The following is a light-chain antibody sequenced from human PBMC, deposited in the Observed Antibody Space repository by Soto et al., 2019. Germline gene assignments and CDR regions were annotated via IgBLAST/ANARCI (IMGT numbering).Light chain of an antibody. CDR2: WAS. CDR3: QQYYSSFHT. CDR1: QSLLSTSDNKNY. Sequence: DIVMAQSPASLAVSLGERATVNCRSSQSLLSTSDNKNYLAWYQHKPGQPPKALIYWASTRESGVPERFSGSGSGTEFSLTINSLQAEDVAVYYCQQYYSSFHTCGQGTKLEIK. V-gene: IGKV4-1*01. J-gene: IGKJ2*01.